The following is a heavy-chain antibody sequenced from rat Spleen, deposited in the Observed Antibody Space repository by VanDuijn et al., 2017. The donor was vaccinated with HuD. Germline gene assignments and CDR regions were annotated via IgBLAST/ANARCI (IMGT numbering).Heavy chain of an antibody. V-gene: IGHV2S30*01. CDR3: ARDHGYNYVRFDY. J-gene: IGHJ2*01. D-gene: IGHD1-9*01. CDR1: GFSLTTNG. CDR2: MRYDGDT. Sequence: QVHLKESGPGLVQSSQTLSLTCTVSGFSLTTNGVSWVRQPPGEGLEWMGRMRYDGDTSYNSALKSRLSISRDTSKSQVFLKMNSLQTEDTATYYCARDHGYNYVRFDYWGQGVMVTVSS.